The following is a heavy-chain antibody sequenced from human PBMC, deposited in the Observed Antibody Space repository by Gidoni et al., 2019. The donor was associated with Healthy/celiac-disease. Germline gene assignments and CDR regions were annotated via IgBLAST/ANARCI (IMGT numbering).Heavy chain of an antibody. D-gene: IGHD3-10*01. CDR2: ISSSSSYI. V-gene: IGHV3-21*01. J-gene: IGHJ4*02. CDR3: ARTSGSYITQYFDY. CDR1: GFTFSSYS. Sequence: EVQLVESGGGLVKPGGSLRLSCAASGFTFSSYSMNWVRQAPGKGLEWVSSISSSSSYIYYADSVKGRFTISRDNAKNSLYLQMNSLRAEDTAVYYCARTSGSYITQYFDYWGQGTLVTVSS.